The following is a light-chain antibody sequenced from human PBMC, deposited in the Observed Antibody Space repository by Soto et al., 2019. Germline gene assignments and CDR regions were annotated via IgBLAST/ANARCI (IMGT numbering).Light chain of an antibody. J-gene: IGKJ1*01. CDR1: QSVSSN. CDR2: GAS. V-gene: IGKV3-15*01. CDR3: QQYNNWPPWT. Sequence: EIVMTQSPATLSVSPGERATLSCRASQSVSSNLARHQQKPGQAPRLLIYGASTRATGIPARFSGSGSGTEFTLTISSLQSEDFAVYYCQQYNNWPPWTIGQGTKVEIK.